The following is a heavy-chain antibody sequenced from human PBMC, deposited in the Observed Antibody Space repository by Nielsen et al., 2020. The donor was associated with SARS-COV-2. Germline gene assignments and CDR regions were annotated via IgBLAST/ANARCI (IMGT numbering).Heavy chain of an antibody. V-gene: IGHV3-30*18. D-gene: IGHD5-18*01. Sequence: GESLKIPCAASGFTFSSYGMHWVRQAPGKGLEWVAVISYDGSNKYYADSVKGRFTISRDNSKNTLYLQMNSLRAEDTAVYYCANGVDTAMVTDYWGQGTLVTVSS. CDR3: ANGVDTAMVTDY. CDR2: ISYDGSNK. CDR1: GFTFSSYG. J-gene: IGHJ4*02.